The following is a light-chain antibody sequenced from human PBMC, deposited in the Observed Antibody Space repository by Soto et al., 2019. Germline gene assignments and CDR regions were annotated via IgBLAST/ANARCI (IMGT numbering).Light chain of an antibody. J-gene: IGKJ5*01. Sequence: DFQMTQSPSFLSASVGDRVTITCRASQSIGKHLNWYQQKPGKAPKFLIYGASTLQSGVPSRFTGSGSGTDFTLTVNSLQAEDFATYYCQQSYTSPTTFGQGTRLEI. V-gene: IGKV1-39*01. CDR3: QQSYTSPTT. CDR1: QSIGKH. CDR2: GAS.